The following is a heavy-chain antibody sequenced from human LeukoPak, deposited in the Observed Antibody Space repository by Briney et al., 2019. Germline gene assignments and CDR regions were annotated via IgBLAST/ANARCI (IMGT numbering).Heavy chain of an antibody. CDR3: ARGLTIFRAVNDAFDI. CDR1: GFTYSSYW. D-gene: IGHD3-3*01. V-gene: IGHV3-74*01. Sequence: GGSLRLSCAAAGFTYSSYWMRWVRQAPGKGLVWVGHINSDGSSTTYADSVKGRFTISRDNAKNTLYLQMNSLRAEDTAVYYCARGLTIFRAVNDAFDIWGQGTMVTVSS. J-gene: IGHJ3*02. CDR2: INSDGSST.